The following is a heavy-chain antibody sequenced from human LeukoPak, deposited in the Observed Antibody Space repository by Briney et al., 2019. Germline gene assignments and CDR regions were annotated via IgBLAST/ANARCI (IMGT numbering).Heavy chain of an antibody. CDR3: ARPKNNFDQGGHDAFDI. CDR2: ISAYNGNT. J-gene: IGHJ3*02. Sequence: ASVKVSCKASGYTFTSYGISWVRQAPGQGLEWMGWISAYNGNTNYAQKLQGRVTMTTDTSTSTAYMELRSLRSDDTAVYYCARPKNNFDQGGHDAFDIWGQGTMVTVSS. V-gene: IGHV1-18*01. CDR1: GYTFTSYG. D-gene: IGHD3-9*01.